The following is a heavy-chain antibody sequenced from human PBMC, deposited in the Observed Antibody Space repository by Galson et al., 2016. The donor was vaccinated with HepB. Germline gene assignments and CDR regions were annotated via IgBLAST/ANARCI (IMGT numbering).Heavy chain of an antibody. J-gene: IGHJ4*02. CDR3: ATDPIVGVPDYFDY. CDR2: TDGTNK. CDR1: GFTFSNYA. Sequence: SLRLSCAASGFTFSNYAMHWVRQAPGKGLERVAVTDGTNKYYADSVKGRFTISRDDSKSTLYLQMDRLRAEDTAVYYCATDPIVGVPDYFDYWGQGTLVTVSS. D-gene: IGHD1-26*01. V-gene: IGHV3-30-3*01.